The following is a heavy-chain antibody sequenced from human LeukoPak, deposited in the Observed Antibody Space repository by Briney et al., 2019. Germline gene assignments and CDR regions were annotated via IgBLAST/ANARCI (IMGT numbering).Heavy chain of an antibody. CDR3: ARAVDSVSYDY. V-gene: IGHV1-69*04. J-gene: IGHJ4*02. D-gene: IGHD1-26*01. CDR2: IIPILGIE. CDR1: GVTFSSYA. Sequence: SVNVSCKASGVTFSSYAMSWVRQAPGQELEWMGRIIPILGIENYAQKFQGRVTITADKSTSTAYMELSSLRSEDTAVYYCARAVDSVSYDYWGQGPLVTVSS.